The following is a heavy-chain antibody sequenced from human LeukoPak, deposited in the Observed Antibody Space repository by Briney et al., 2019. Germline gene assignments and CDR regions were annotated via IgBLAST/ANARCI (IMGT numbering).Heavy chain of an antibody. CDR1: DGSIRTSSYY. Sequence: SETLSLTCTVSDGSIRTSSYYWGWIRQPPGKGLEWIGSIYYSGSTYYNPSLKSRVTISVDTSKNQFSLKLSSVTAADTAVYYCARTRYYYNSRSYGAPYYFDYWGQGTLVTVSS. CDR2: IYYSGST. CDR3: ARTRYYYNSRSYGAPYYFDY. D-gene: IGHD3-10*01. J-gene: IGHJ4*02. V-gene: IGHV4-39*01.